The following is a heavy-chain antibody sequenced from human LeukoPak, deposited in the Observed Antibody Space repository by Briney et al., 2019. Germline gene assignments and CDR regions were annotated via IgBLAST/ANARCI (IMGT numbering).Heavy chain of an antibody. CDR3: ARGTSIAVAGTVYFDY. J-gene: IGHJ4*02. CDR1: GFTFSSYA. Sequence: GGSLRLSCAASGFTFSSYAMHWVRQAPGKGLEWVAAISYDGSNKFYADSVKGRFTISRDNSKDTLYLQMNSLRAEDTAIYYCARGTSIAVAGTVYFDYWGQGTLVTVSS. D-gene: IGHD6-19*01. CDR2: ISYDGSNK. V-gene: IGHV3-30-3*01.